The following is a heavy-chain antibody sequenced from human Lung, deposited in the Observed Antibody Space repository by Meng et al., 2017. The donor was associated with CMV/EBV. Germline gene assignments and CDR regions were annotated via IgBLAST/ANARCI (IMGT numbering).Heavy chain of an antibody. D-gene: IGHD2/OR15-2a*01. J-gene: IGHJ5*02. CDR2: ISTNTGTP. V-gene: IGHV7-4-1*02. CDR1: GYTFSTHA. Sequence: QVQVVQSGLELKKPWAAVKGSCKASGYTFSTHATKWVRQGHGRGLEWMGWISTNTGTPTYTQVFAGRFAFSLDTSVSTAYLQISSLKAEDTAVYYCARGGNFDPWGQGTLVTVSS. CDR3: ARGGNFDP.